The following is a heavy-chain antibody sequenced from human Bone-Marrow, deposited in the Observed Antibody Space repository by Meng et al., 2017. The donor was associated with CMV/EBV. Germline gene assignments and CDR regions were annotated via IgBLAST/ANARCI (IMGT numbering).Heavy chain of an antibody. CDR1: GYTFTAHY. V-gene: IGHV1-2*02. D-gene: IGHD2/OR15-2a*01. CDR3: ARGQVQCSTINCHDYRFSGMDV. J-gene: IGHJ6*02. Sequence: ASVKVSCKASGYTFTAHYFHWVRQAPGQGLEWMGWINPNSGGTNYAQKFQGRVTMTRDTSISTAYMELSRLRSGDTAVYYCARGQVQCSTINCHDYRFSGMDVWGQGTTVTVSS. CDR2: INPNSGGT.